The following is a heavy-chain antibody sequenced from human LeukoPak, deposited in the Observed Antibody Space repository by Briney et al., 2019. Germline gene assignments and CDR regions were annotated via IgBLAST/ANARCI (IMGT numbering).Heavy chain of an antibody. J-gene: IGHJ6*02. V-gene: IGHV4-61*08. CDR2: IYYSGST. CDR1: GGSISSGGYY. Sequence: SETLSLTCTVSGGSISSGGYYWSWIRQHPGKGLEWIGYIYYSGSTNYNPSLKSRVTISVDTSKNQFSLKLSSVTAADTAVYYCARDSPRGYGMDVWGQGTTVTVSS. CDR3: ARDSPRGYGMDV.